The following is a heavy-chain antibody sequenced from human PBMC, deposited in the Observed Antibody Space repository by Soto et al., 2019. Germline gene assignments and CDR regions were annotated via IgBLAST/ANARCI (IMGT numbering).Heavy chain of an antibody. Sequence: QVQLQESGPGLVKPSQNLSLTCTVSGGSISSGGYYWTWIRQHPGKGLEWIGYIYYSGSTYYNPSLKSRVTISVDTSKNQFSLKLSSVTAADTAVYYCARGPDSSHWYFDLWGRGTLVTVSS. V-gene: IGHV4-31*03. J-gene: IGHJ2*01. CDR2: IYYSGST. D-gene: IGHD3-3*01. CDR3: ARGPDSSHWYFDL. CDR1: GGSISSGGYY.